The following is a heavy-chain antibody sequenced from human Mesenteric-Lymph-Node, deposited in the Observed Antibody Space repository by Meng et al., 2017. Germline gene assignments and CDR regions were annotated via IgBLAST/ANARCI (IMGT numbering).Heavy chain of an antibody. D-gene: IGHD6-13*01. Sequence: QVQPQQWGAGLLKPSETLSLTCAVYGGSFSGYYWSWVRQPPGKGLEWIGEINHSGSTNYNPSLKSRVTISVDTSKNQFSLKLSSVTAADTAVYYCARVLAAAGFDLWGRGTLVTVSS. V-gene: IGHV4-34*01. CDR1: GGSFSGYY. J-gene: IGHJ2*01. CDR3: ARVLAAAGFDL. CDR2: INHSGST.